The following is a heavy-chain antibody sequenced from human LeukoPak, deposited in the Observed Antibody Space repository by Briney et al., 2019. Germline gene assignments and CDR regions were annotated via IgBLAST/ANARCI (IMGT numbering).Heavy chain of an antibody. J-gene: IGHJ6*02. V-gene: IGHV4-34*01. CDR1: GGSFSGYY. Sequence: PSETLSLTCAVCGGSFSGYYWSWIRQPPGKGLEWIGEINHSGSTNYNPSLKSRVTISVDTSKNQFSLKLSSVTAADTAVYYCARGVSVAGLPYYYYYYGMDVWGQGTTVTVSS. CDR2: INHSGST. D-gene: IGHD6-19*01. CDR3: ARGVSVAGLPYYYYYYGMDV.